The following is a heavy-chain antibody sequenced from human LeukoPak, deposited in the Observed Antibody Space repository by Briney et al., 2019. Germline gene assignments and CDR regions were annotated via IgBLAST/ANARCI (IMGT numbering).Heavy chain of an antibody. J-gene: IGHJ6*02. CDR2: IIPIVGIT. CDR3: ARGLHFTMVRGGTTNYYYGMDV. Sequence: ASVKVSCKASGGTFNSFGINWVRQAPGQGLEWLGRIIPIVGITNYAQKFQGRVTIIADNSTRTAYMELSSLTSEDTAVYHCARGLHFTMVRGGTTNYYYGMDVWGQGTSVTVSS. D-gene: IGHD3-10*01. CDR1: GGTFNSFG. V-gene: IGHV1-69*04.